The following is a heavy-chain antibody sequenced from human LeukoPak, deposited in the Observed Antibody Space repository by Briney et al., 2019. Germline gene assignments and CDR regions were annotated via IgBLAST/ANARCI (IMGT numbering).Heavy chain of an antibody. D-gene: IGHD2-21*01. CDR2: IYYTGST. CDR1: GGSFSGYY. J-gene: IGHJ4*02. Sequence: SETLSLTCAVYGGSFSGYYWSWIRQPPGKGLEWIGSIYYTGSTYYNPSLKSRVTISVDTSNNQFSLKLSSVTAADTAVYYCARQFGGGADPNFDYWGQGTLVTVSS. CDR3: ARQFGGGADPNFDY. V-gene: IGHV4-34*01.